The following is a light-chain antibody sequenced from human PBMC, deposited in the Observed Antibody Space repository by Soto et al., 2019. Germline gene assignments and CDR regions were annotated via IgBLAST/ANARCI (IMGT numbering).Light chain of an antibody. J-gene: IGLJ1*01. CDR2: END. CDR3: GTWDSSLSAHV. V-gene: IGLV1-51*02. CDR1: SSNIGNYY. Sequence: QSLLTQAPSVSGAPGHRLTISCTGSSSNIGNYYVSWYQQLPGTAPKLLIYENDNRPSGIPDRFSGSKSGTSATLGITGLQTGDEADYYCGTWDSSLSAHVFGTGTKVTVL.